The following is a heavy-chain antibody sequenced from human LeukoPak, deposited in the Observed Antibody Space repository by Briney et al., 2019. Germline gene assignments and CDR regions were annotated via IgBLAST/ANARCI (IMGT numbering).Heavy chain of an antibody. V-gene: IGHV1-18*01. CDR3: ARDCIGCHGFDY. J-gene: IGHJ4*02. D-gene: IGHD2-15*01. CDR2: VSAYGDNT. Sequence: ASVKVSCKASGYTFTNYGITWVRQAPGQGLEWMGWVSAYGDNTNYVQKIQGRVTMTTDTSTSTAYMELRSLRSDDTAVYYCARDCIGCHGFDYGGQGPLVPVSS. CDR1: GYTFTNYG.